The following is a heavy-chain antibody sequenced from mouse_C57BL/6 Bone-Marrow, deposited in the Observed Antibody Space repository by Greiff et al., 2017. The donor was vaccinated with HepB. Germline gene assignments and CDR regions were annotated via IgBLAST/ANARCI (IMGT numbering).Heavy chain of an antibody. CDR2: IWSDGST. CDR3: AREGSYYGSSYWYFDV. Sequence: VHLVESGPGLVAPSQSLSITCTVSGFSLTSYGVHWVRQPPGKGLEWLVVIWSDGSTTYNSALKSRLSISKDNSKSQVFLKMNSLQTDDTAMYYCAREGSYYGSSYWYFDVWGTGTTVTVSS. CDR1: GFSLTSYG. J-gene: IGHJ1*03. D-gene: IGHD1-1*01. V-gene: IGHV2-6*03.